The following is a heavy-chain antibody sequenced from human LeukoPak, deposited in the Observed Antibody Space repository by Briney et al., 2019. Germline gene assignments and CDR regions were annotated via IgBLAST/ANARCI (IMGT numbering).Heavy chain of an antibody. J-gene: IGHJ6*03. CDR1: GFTSSSYG. D-gene: IGHD1-7*01. CDR2: IRYDGSNK. V-gene: IGHV3-30*02. Sequence: GGSLRLSCAASGFTSSSYGMHWVRQAPGKGLEWVAFIRYDGSNKYYADSVKGRFTISRDNSKTTLYLQMNSLRAEDTAVYYCARDNWNWNYVYYYYYMDVWGKGTTVTVSS. CDR3: ARDNWNWNYVYYYYYMDV.